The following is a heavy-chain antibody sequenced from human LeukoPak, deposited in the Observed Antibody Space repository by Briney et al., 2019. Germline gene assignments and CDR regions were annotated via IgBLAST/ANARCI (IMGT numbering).Heavy chain of an antibody. D-gene: IGHD6-13*01. J-gene: IGHJ4*02. CDR2: IFYSGTT. Sequence: SETLSLTCSVSGGSISSYYGSWIRQPPGMGLDGIGYIFYSGTTNYNPSLTSGVTIYVDTSKNQFSLRLSSVTAADTAVYNCARAYSSSWYYFDYWGQGTLVSVSS. CDR3: ARAYSSSWYYFDY. V-gene: IGHV4-59*08. CDR1: GGSISSYY.